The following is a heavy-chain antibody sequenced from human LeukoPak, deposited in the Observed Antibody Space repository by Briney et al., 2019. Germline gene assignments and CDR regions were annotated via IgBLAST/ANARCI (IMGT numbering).Heavy chain of an antibody. CDR1: GYTFTSYG. D-gene: IGHD6-19*01. Sequence: EASVAVSCKASGYTFTSYGISWVRQAPGQGLEWMGWISAYNGNTNYAQKLQGRVTMTTDTSTSTAYMELRSLRFDDTAVYYCARAPETVAGGSVDEFDYWGQGTLVTVSS. J-gene: IGHJ4*02. V-gene: IGHV1-18*01. CDR3: ARAPETVAGGSVDEFDY. CDR2: ISAYNGNT.